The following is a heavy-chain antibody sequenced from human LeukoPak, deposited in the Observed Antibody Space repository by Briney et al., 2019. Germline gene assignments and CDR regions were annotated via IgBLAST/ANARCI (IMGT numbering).Heavy chain of an antibody. CDR1: GFTFSSYA. CDR3: ARARNFDY. V-gene: IGHV3-48*02. J-gene: IGHJ4*02. CDR2: ISSSSGTI. Sequence: PGGSLRLSCAASGFTFSSYAMSWVRQAPGKGLEWVSYISSSSGTIYYADSVKGRFTISRDNAKNSLYLQMNSLRDDDTAVYYCARARNFDYWGQGTLVAVSS.